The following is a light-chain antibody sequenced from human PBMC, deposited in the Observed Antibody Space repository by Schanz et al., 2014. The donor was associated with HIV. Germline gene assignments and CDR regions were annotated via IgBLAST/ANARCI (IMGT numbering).Light chain of an antibody. Sequence: EIVLTQSPGTLSLSPGERATLSCRASESVSSSLLAWYQQTPGQAPRLLIFAASSRATGIPDRFSGSESGTDFTLTISRVEPEDYAVYYCQQYGSSPWTFGQGTRVDIK. CDR3: QQYGSSPWT. CDR1: ESVSSSL. J-gene: IGKJ1*01. V-gene: IGKV3-20*01. CDR2: AAS.